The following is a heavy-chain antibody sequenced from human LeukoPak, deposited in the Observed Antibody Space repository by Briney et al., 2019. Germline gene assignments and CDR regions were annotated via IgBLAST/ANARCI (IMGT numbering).Heavy chain of an antibody. CDR1: GFTFSRYA. D-gene: IGHD6-13*01. V-gene: IGHV3-23*01. CDR3: AKEPTYSSTWYGIDY. Sequence: GGSLRLSCAASGFTFSRYAMSWDRQAPGKGLEWVSAISGSGDSTFYADSVKGRFTISRDISKNTLYLQMNSLRAEDTAVYYCAKEPTYSSTWYGIDYWGQGTLVTVSS. J-gene: IGHJ4*02. CDR2: ISGSGDST.